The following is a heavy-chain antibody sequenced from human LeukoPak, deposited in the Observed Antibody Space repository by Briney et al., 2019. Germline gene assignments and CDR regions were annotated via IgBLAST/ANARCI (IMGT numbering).Heavy chain of an antibody. Sequence: SETLSLTCTVSGGSISSSSYYWGWIRQPPGKGLEWIGSIYYSGSTYNNPSLKSRVTISVDTSKNQFSLKLSSVTAADTAVYYCARLTMVRGAEPRDFDYWGQGTLVTVSS. CDR1: GGSISSSSYY. D-gene: IGHD3-10*01. CDR3: ARLTMVRGAEPRDFDY. V-gene: IGHV4-39*01. J-gene: IGHJ4*02. CDR2: IYYSGST.